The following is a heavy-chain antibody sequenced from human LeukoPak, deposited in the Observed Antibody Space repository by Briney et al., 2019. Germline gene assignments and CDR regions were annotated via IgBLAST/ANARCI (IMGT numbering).Heavy chain of an antibody. CDR3: ARGRPLGAFDI. V-gene: IGHV3-33*01. D-gene: IGHD7-27*01. CDR2: IWYDGSNK. Sequence: PGRSLRLSCAASGFTFSSYGMHWVRQAPGKGLEWVAVIWYDGSNKYYADSVKGRFTISRDNSKNTLYLQMNSLRAEDTAVYYCARGRPLGAFDIWGQGTMVTVSS. CDR1: GFTFSSYG. J-gene: IGHJ3*02.